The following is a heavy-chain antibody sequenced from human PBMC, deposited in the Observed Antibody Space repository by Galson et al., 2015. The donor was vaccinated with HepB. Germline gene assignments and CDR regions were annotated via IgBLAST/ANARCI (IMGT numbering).Heavy chain of an antibody. CDR3: ARGLDAFDI. CDR1: GHSFTSYG. V-gene: IGHV1-18*04. CDR2: ISAYTGNT. J-gene: IGHJ3*02. Sequence: SCKASGHSFTSYGISWVRQAPGQGLEWMGWISAYTGNTNYAQKLQGRVTMATDTSTSTAYMELRSLRSDDTAVYYCARGLDAFDIWGQGTMVTVSS.